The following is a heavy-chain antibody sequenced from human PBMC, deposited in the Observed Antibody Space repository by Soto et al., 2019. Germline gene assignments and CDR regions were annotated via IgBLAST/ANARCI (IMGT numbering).Heavy chain of an antibody. CDR3: ARDSLIGYDSSGFYY. CDR2: INPSGGST. CDR1: GYTFTSHY. V-gene: IGHV1-46*01. J-gene: IGHJ4*02. Sequence: QVQLVQSGAEVKKPGASVKVSCKASGYTFTSHYMHWVRQAPGQGLEWMGIINPSGGSTDYAQKFQGRVTMTRDTSTSTVYMELSSLRAEDTAVYFCARDSLIGYDSSGFYYWGQGNLVTVSS. D-gene: IGHD3-22*01.